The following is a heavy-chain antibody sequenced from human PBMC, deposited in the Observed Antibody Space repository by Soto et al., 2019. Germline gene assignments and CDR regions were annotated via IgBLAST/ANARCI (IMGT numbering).Heavy chain of an antibody. V-gene: IGHV1-69*08. D-gene: IGHD2-2*01. CDR1: GGTFSSYT. J-gene: IGHJ5*02. Sequence: QVQLVQSGAEVKKPGSSVKVSCKASGGTFSSYTISWVRQAPGQGLEWMGRIIPILGIANYAQKFQGRVTITADKSTSTAYMELSSLRSEDTAVYYCARDPVGPVPDWFDPWGQGTLVTVSS. CDR2: IIPILGIA. CDR3: ARDPVGPVPDWFDP.